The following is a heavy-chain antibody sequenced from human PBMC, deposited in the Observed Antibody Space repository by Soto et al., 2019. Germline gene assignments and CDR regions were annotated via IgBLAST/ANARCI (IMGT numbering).Heavy chain of an antibody. CDR2: FDPEDGET. J-gene: IGHJ5*02. D-gene: IGHD3-9*01. CDR1: GYTLTELS. CDR3: ATSHYDILTGPIPGWFDP. V-gene: IGHV1-24*01. Sequence: ASVKVSCKVSGYTLTELSMHWVRQAPGKGLEWMGGFDPEDGETIYAQKFQGRVTMTEDTSTDTAYMELSSLRSEDTAVYYCATSHYDILTGPIPGWFDPWGQRTLVTVSS.